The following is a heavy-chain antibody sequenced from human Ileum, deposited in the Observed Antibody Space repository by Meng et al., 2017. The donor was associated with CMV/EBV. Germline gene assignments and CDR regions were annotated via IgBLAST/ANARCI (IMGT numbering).Heavy chain of an antibody. CDR3: ARVGNSGWGLQF. Sequence: VSGASISDGDHYWNWLRQHPGKGLEWIGYIFYTGKTYYNPSLKSRVSMSVDTSKNQLSLNLTSLTAADTAVYYCARVGNSGWGLQFWGQGTLVTVSS. CDR2: IFYTGKT. CDR1: GASISDGDHY. D-gene: IGHD6-19*01. J-gene: IGHJ4*02. V-gene: IGHV4-31*02.